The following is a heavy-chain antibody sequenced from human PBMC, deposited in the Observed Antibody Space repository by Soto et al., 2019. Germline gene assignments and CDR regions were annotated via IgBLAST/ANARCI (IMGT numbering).Heavy chain of an antibody. V-gene: IGHV2-5*02. CDR1: GFSLSTSGVG. Sequence: SGPTLVKPTQTLTLTCTFSGFSLSTSGVGVGWIRQPPGKALEWLALIYWDDDKRYSPSLKSRLTITKDTSKNQVVLTMTNMDPVDTATYYCAHSPSDSIAARLSRFWYFDYWGQGTLVTVSS. CDR3: AHSPSDSIAARLSRFWYFDY. J-gene: IGHJ4*02. D-gene: IGHD6-6*01. CDR2: IYWDDDK.